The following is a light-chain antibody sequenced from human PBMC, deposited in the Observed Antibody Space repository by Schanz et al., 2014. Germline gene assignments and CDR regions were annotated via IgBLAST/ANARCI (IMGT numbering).Light chain of an antibody. CDR3: QQSHSTPLT. CDR1: QSISNY. CDR2: AAS. Sequence: DIQMTQSPSSLSASVGDRVTITCRASQSISNYLNWYQQKPGKAPKLLIYAASSLQSGVPSGFSGSGSGTDFTLTISSLQPEDFATYYCQQSHSTPLTFGQGTKVDIK. V-gene: IGKV1-39*01. J-gene: IGKJ1*01.